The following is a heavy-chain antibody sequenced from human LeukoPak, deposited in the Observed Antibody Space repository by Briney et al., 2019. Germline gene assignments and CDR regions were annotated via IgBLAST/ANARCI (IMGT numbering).Heavy chain of an antibody. Sequence: GGSLRLSCAASGFTFSSYWMHWVRQAPGKGLVWVSRINSDGSSTSYAYSVKGRFTISSDNAKNTLYLQMNSLRAEDTAVYYCARDRSYSGRYFDYWGQGTLVTVSS. D-gene: IGHD1-26*01. CDR3: ARDRSYSGRYFDY. CDR1: GFTFSSYW. J-gene: IGHJ4*02. V-gene: IGHV3-74*01. CDR2: INSDGSST.